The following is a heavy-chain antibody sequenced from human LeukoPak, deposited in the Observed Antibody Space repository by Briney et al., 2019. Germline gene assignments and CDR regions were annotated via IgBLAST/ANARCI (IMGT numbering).Heavy chain of an antibody. D-gene: IGHD2-15*01. V-gene: IGHV3-21*01. CDR3: ARDSGLGYCSGGSCSFDY. CDR2: ISSSSSYI. CDR1: GFTFSSSS. Sequence: GGSLRLSCAASGFTFSSSSMNWVRQAPGKGLEWVSSISSSSSYIYYADSVKGRFTISRDNAKNSLYLQMNSLRAEDTAVYYCARDSGLGYCSGGSCSFDYWGQGTLVTVSS. J-gene: IGHJ4*02.